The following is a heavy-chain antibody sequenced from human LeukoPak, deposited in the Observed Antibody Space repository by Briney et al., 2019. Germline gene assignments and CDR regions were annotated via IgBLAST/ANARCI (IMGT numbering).Heavy chain of an antibody. CDR1: GGTFSSYA. CDR2: IIPIFGTA. D-gene: IGHD2-21*01. CDR3: ARAPVVVIVHYYYYGMDV. V-gene: IGHV1-69*13. Sequence: SVKVSCKASGGTFSSYAISWVRQAPGQGLEWMGGIIPIFGTANYAQKFQGRVTITADESTSTACMELSSLRSEDTAVYYCARAPVVVIVHYYYYGMDVWGQGTTVTVSS. J-gene: IGHJ6*02.